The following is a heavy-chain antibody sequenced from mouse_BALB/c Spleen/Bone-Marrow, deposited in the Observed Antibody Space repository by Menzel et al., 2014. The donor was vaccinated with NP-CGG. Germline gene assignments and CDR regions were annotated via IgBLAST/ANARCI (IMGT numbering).Heavy chain of an antibody. J-gene: IGHJ2*01. V-gene: IGHV7-3*02. CDR1: GFTFTDYY. CDR3: ARDGYDDY. D-gene: IGHD2-2*01. Sequence: EVKLEESGGGLVQPGGSLRLSCATSGFTFTDYYMSWVRQPPGKALEWLGFIRNKANGYTTEYSASVKGRFTISRDNSQSILYLQMNTLRAEDSATYYGARDGYDDYWSQGTTLTVSS. CDR2: IRNKANGYTT.